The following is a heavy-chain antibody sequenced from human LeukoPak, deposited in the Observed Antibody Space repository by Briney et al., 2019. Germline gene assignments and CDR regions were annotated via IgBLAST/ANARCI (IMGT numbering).Heavy chain of an antibody. V-gene: IGHV3-23*01. Sequence: GGSLRLSCAASGFTFSSYAMSWVRRAPGKGLEWVSAISGSGGNTYYADSVRGRFTISRDNSKNTLYLQMNSLRAEDTAIYYCAKGHSGNYRVDYWGQGTLVTVSS. CDR2: ISGSGGNT. D-gene: IGHD1-26*01. CDR1: GFTFSSYA. CDR3: AKGHSGNYRVDY. J-gene: IGHJ4*02.